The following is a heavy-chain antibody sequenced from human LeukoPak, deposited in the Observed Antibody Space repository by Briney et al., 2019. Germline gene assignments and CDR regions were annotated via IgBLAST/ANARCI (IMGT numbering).Heavy chain of an antibody. Sequence: GASVKVSCKASGYTFTGYYMHWVRQAPGQGLEWMGWINPNSGGTNYAQKFQGRVTMTRDTSISTACMELSRLRSDDTAVYYCARVRIVATGFDYWGQGTLVTVSS. CDR2: INPNSGGT. CDR3: ARVRIVATGFDY. V-gene: IGHV1-2*02. D-gene: IGHD5-12*01. CDR1: GYTFTGYY. J-gene: IGHJ4*02.